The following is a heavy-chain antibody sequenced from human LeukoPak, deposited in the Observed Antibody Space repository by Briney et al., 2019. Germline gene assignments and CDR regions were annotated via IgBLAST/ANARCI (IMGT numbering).Heavy chain of an antibody. Sequence: ASVTVSCKASGYSFTNYYIHWVRQAPGQGLEWMGRINPSGGGTSYAQKFQGRVTMTRDTSTSTVYMELSSLRSEDTAIYYCAKETPNTGWFDPWGQGTLVTVSS. CDR1: GYSFTNYY. CDR2: INPSGGGT. CDR3: AKETPNTGWFDP. D-gene: IGHD1-14*01. V-gene: IGHV1-46*01. J-gene: IGHJ5*02.